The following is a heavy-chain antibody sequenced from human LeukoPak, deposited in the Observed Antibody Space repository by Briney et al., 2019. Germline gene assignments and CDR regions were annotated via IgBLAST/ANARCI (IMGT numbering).Heavy chain of an antibody. CDR1: GFTFSSYA. D-gene: IGHD1-1*01. CDR3: ARDGGRGYNFDY. V-gene: IGHV3-30-3*01. CDR2: ISYDGSNK. J-gene: IGHJ4*02. Sequence: GGSLRLSCAASGFTFSSYAMHWVRQAPGKGLEWVAVISYDGSNKYYADSVKGRFTISRDNAKNSLYLQMNSLRAEDTAVYYCARDGGRGYNFDYWGQGTLVTVSS.